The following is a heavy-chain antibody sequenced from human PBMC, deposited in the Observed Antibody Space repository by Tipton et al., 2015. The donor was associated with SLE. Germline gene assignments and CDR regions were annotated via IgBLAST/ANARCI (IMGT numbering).Heavy chain of an antibody. CDR2: IYSGGSR. CDR3: ARDGTGLDAFDI. V-gene: IGHV3-53*05. D-gene: IGHD3/OR15-3a*01. CDR1: GFTVSSNY. Sequence: SLRLSCAASGFTVSSNYMSWVRQAPGKGLEWVSVIYSGGSRYYADSVKGRFTIFRDTSKNTLYLQMNSLRAEDTAVYYCARDGTGLDAFDIWGQGTMVPVSS. J-gene: IGHJ3*02.